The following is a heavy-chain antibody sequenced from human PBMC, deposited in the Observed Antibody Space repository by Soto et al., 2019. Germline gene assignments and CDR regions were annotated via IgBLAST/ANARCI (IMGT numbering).Heavy chain of an antibody. CDR1: GFTFDVYA. V-gene: IGHV3-9*01. Sequence: PGGSLRLSCAASGFTFDVYAMHWVRQVPGKGLEWVSTISDGYSIGYADSVKGRFTISRDNAKNSLYLQMNSLRPEDTALYYCAKGERYSWHPANWGQGTLVTVSS. CDR2: ISDGYSI. CDR3: AKGERYSWHPAN. J-gene: IGHJ4*02. D-gene: IGHD1-1*01.